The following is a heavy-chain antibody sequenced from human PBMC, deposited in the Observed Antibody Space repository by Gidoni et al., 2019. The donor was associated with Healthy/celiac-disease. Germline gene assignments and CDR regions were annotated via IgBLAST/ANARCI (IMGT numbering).Heavy chain of an antibody. CDR3: ASEDYGDYGDY. D-gene: IGHD4-17*01. J-gene: IGHJ4*02. V-gene: IGHV3-48*03. CDR1: GFTFSSYE. Sequence: EVQLVESGGGLLQPGGSLRLSCAASGFTFSSYEMNWVRQAPGKGLEWVSYISSSGSPIYYADSVKGRFNISRDNAKNSLYLQMNSLRAEDTAVYYCASEDYGDYGDYWGQGTLVTVSS. CDR2: ISSSGSPI.